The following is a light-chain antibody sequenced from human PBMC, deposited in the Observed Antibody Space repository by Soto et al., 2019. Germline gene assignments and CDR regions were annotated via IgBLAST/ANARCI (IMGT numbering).Light chain of an antibody. CDR3: YSAADNNAV. Sequence: SYELTQPSSVSVSPGQTARITCSGDVLAKKYARWFQQKPGQAPVLVIYTDSERPSGIPERFSGSSSGTTVTLTISGAHVEDEADYYCYSAADNNAVFGGGTKLTVL. J-gene: IGLJ7*01. V-gene: IGLV3-27*01. CDR2: TDS. CDR1: VLAKKY.